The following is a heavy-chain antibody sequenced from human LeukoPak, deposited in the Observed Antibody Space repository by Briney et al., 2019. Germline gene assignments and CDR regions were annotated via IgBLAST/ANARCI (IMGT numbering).Heavy chain of an antibody. CDR2: IKQDGSEK. J-gene: IGHJ3*02. CDR1: GFTFSSYW. V-gene: IGHV3-7*02. Sequence: PGGSLRLSCAASGFTFSSYWMSWVRQAPGKGLEWVANIKQDGSEKYYVDSVKGRFTISRDNAKNSLYLQMNSLRAEDTAVYYCASGRGYSGYDQPDAFDIWGQGTMVTASS. CDR3: ASGRGYSGYDQPDAFDI. D-gene: IGHD5-12*01.